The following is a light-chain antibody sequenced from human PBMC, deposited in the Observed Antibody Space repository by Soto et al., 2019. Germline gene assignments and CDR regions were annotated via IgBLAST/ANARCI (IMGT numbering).Light chain of an antibody. Sequence: DIQMTQSPSSLSASVGDRVTIACRASQGISNYLAWYQQKPGKVPKLLIYAASTLQSGVPSRFSGSGSGTAFTLTISSLQPEDVATYYCKKYNSAPYTFGQGTKLEIK. J-gene: IGKJ2*01. V-gene: IGKV1-27*01. CDR3: KKYNSAPYT. CDR2: AAS. CDR1: QGISNY.